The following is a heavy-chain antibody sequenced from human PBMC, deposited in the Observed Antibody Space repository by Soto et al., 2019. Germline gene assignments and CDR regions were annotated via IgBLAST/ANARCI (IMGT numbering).Heavy chain of an antibody. CDR1: GFTFGDYA. CDR2: IRSKAYGGTT. J-gene: IGHJ4*02. Sequence: GSLRLSCTASGFTFGDYAMSWFRQAPGKGLEWVGFIRSKAYGGTTEYAASVKGRFTISRDDSKSIAYLQMNSLKTEDTAVYYCTRDRSRAARQVDHFDYWGQGTLVTVSS. CDR3: TRDRSRAARQVDHFDY. V-gene: IGHV3-49*03. D-gene: IGHD6-6*01.